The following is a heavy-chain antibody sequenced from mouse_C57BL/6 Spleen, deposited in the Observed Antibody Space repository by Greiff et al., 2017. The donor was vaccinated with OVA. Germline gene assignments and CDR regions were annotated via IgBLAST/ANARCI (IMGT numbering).Heavy chain of an antibody. J-gene: IGHJ4*01. Sequence: VQLQQSGPELVKPGASVKISCKASGYAFSSSWMNWVKQRPGKGLEWIGRIYPGDGDTNYNGKFKGKATLTADKSSSTAYMQLSSLTSEDSAVYFCAPDSSGLYYAMDYWGQGTSVTVSS. CDR1: GYAFSSSW. V-gene: IGHV1-82*01. CDR2: IYPGDGDT. CDR3: APDSSGLYYAMDY. D-gene: IGHD3-2*02.